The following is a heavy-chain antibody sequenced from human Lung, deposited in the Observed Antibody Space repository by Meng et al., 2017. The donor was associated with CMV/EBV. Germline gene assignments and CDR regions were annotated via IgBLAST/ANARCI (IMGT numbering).Heavy chain of an antibody. V-gene: IGHV1-18*01. J-gene: IGHJ3*02. CDR1: GYTLASYG. CDR3: ARDYSGSESYYKRALDI. D-gene: IGHD3-10*01. Sequence: ASXXVSXKASGYTLASYGVSWVRQAPGQGLEWMGWVTPYNGNRKSAQRLQGRVTMTLDTSTSTAYMGLRSLRFDDTAVYYCARDYSGSESYYKRALDIWGQXTKVTVSS. CDR2: VTPYNGNR.